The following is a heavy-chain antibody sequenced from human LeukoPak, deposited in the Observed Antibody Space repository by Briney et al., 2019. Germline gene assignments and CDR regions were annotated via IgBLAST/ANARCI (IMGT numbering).Heavy chain of an antibody. D-gene: IGHD6-6*01. CDR3: ASPEYTSSTGFDY. J-gene: IGHJ4*02. V-gene: IGHV4-39*02. CDR1: GGSISRSSYH. Sequence: PSETLSLTCSVSGGSISRSSYHWGWIRQPPGKGLEWIGSIYYGGRTYYNPSLKSRVTISVDTSKNHFSLKLSSVTAEDTAVYYCASPEYTSSTGFDYWGQGTLVTVSS. CDR2: IYYGGRT.